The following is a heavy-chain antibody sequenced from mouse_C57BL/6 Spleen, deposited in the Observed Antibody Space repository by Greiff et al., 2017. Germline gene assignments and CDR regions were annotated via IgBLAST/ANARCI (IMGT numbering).Heavy chain of an antibody. V-gene: IGHV5-9-1*02. CDR1: GFTFSSYA. J-gene: IGHJ2*01. D-gene: IGHD1-1*01. Sequence: EVMLVESGEGLVKPGGSLKLSCAASGFTFSSYAMSWVRQTPEKRLEWVAYISSGGDYIYYADTVKGRFTISRDNARNTLYLQMSSLKSEDTAMYYYTRGYGSSYYFDYWGQGTTLTVSS. CDR3: TRGYGSSYYFDY. CDR2: ISSGGDYI.